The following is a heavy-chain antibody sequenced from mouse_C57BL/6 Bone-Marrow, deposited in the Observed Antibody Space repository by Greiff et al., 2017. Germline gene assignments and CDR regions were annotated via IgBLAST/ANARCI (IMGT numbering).Heavy chain of an antibody. V-gene: IGHV1-55*01. CDR3: ARGGIDSNYWYVDV. J-gene: IGHJ1*03. CDR2: IYPGSGST. CDR1: GYTFTSYW. D-gene: IGHD2-5*01. Sequence: QVQLQQPGAELVKPGASVKMSCKASGYTFTSYWITWVKQRPGQGLEWIGEIYPGSGSTNYNEKFKSKATLTVDTSSSTAYMQLSSLTSEDSAVYYCARGGIDSNYWYVDVWGTGTTVTGSS.